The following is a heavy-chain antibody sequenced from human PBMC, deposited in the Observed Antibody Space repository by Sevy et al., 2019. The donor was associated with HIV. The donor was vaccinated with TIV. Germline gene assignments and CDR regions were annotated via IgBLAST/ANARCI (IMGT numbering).Heavy chain of an antibody. J-gene: IGHJ4*02. CDR1: GFDFREYA. D-gene: IGHD3-16*02. V-gene: IGHV3-30*18. CDR3: AKLGMQLSSYFDF. Sequence: GGSLRLSCEASGFDFREYAMHWVRQAPGKGLEWVAAVSSDGSNSYYVHPVRGRFTISRDNSQGTLYLHMSRLRVEDTAVYFCAKLGMQLSSYFDFWGQGNVVTVSS. CDR2: VSSDGSNS.